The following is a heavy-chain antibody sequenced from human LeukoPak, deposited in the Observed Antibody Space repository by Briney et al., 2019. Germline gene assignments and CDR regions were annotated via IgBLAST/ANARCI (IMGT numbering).Heavy chain of an antibody. J-gene: IGHJ4*02. Sequence: PGGSLRLSCAASGFTFSSYGMHWVRQAPGKGLEGVAFIRYDGSNKYYADSVKGRFTISRDNSKNTLYLQMNSLRAEDTAVYYCAKWKFCSTSCYDYWGQGTLVTVSS. CDR3: AKWKFCSTSCYDY. CDR1: GFTFSSYG. V-gene: IGHV3-30*02. D-gene: IGHD2-2*01. CDR2: IRYDGSNK.